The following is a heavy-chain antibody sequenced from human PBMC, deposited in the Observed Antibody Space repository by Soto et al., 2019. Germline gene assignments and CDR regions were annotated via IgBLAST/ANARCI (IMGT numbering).Heavy chain of an antibody. Sequence: QVQLVESGGGVVQPGRSLRLSCVASAFTFSSYPMHWVRQAPGKGLEWVAVISYDGSNRYYADSVKGRFTISRDNSKSTLYLQMNSLRPEDTAVYYCARGRGDFWNGYYPYWGQGTLVTVSS. CDR3: ARGRGDFWNGYYPY. J-gene: IGHJ4*02. CDR1: AFTFSSYP. V-gene: IGHV3-30-3*01. CDR2: ISYDGSNR. D-gene: IGHD3-3*01.